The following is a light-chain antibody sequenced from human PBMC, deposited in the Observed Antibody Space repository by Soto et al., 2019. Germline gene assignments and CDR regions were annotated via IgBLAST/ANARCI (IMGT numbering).Light chain of an antibody. CDR1: QSVRSH. CDR3: QQYKNWPL. CDR2: GAS. J-gene: IGKJ5*01. V-gene: IGKV3-15*01. Sequence: IVMKQSPATLSVTPGEGVTLSCRASQSVRSHLAWYQQKPGQPPRLLIYGASTRATGIPARFSGSGFGTEFTLTISSLQSEDFAVYYCQQYKNWPLFGQGTRLEI.